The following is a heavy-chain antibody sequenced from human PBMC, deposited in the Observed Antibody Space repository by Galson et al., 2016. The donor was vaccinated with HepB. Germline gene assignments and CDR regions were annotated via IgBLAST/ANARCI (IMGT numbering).Heavy chain of an antibody. J-gene: IGHJ6*03. CDR2: ISGRGGST. Sequence: SLRLSCAASGFTFSTYAMNWVRQAPGKGLEWVSAISGRGGSTYYADSVKGRFTISRDNSKNTLYLQMNSLRADDTAVYYCAKVLPYYYYYMDAWGKGTTVTVSS. V-gene: IGHV3-23*01. CDR1: GFTFSTYA. CDR3: AKVLPYYYYYMDA.